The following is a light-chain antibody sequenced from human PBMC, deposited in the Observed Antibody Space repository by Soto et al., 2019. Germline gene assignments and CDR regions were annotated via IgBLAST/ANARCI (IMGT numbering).Light chain of an antibody. CDR2: STD. CDR3: AAWDDSLRGPV. CDR1: SYNIGTNY. J-gene: IGLJ3*02. Sequence: QSVLTQSPSASGTPGQRVTVSCSGSSYNIGTNYVYWYQQLPGTAPKVLIYSTDKRPSGVPDRFSGSKSGTSASLAISWLRDADEADYYCAAWDDSLRGPVFGGGTKLTVL. V-gene: IGLV1-47*01.